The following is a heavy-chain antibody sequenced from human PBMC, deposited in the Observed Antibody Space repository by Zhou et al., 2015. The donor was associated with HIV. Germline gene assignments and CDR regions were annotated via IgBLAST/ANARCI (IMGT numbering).Heavy chain of an antibody. Sequence: QVQLVQSGAEVKKPGASVKVSCKASGYTFTSYGISWVRQAPGQGLEWMGWISAYNGNTNYAQKLQGRVTMTTDTSTSTAYMELRSLRSDDTAVYYCATRTRLRYYYYYGMDVWGQGTTVTVSS. D-gene: IGHD4-17*01. CDR2: ISAYNGNT. V-gene: IGHV1-18*01. CDR3: ATRTRLRYYYYYGMDV. J-gene: IGHJ6*02. CDR1: GYTFTSYG.